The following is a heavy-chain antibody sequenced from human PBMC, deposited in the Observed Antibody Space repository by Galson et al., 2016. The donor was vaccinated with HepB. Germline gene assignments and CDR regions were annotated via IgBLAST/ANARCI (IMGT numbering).Heavy chain of an antibody. CDR3: ARAGGTTSIFAFDL. J-gene: IGHJ3*01. Sequence: LRLSCAASGYTFSSYIIHWVRQAPGKGLEWVSVISYLGISQDYADSVKGRSTISRDDSKNTLYLQLNGLRPEDTAVYYCARAGGTTSIFAFDLWGRGTLVTVSS. V-gene: IGHV3-30-3*02. CDR2: ISYLGISQ. D-gene: IGHD1-14*01. CDR1: GYTFSSYI.